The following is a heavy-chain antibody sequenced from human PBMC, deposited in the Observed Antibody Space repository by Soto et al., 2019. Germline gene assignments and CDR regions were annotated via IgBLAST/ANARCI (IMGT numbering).Heavy chain of an antibody. Sequence: SSETLSLTCTVSGGSLSSFYWGWIRRPPGKGLEWIGYIYHSGTTRYNSSLKSRVTMSVDSSKNEFSLKLTSVTAADTATYYCARVHKEELVTVPAAHYHHWGHGPLVTVSS. D-gene: IGHD2-2*01. CDR1: GGSLSSFY. J-gene: IGHJ5*02. CDR3: ARVHKEELVTVPAAHYHH. V-gene: IGHV4-59*01. CDR2: IYHSGTT.